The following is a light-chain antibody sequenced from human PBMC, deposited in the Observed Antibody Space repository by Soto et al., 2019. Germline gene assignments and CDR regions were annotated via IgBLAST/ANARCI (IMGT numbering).Light chain of an antibody. Sequence: QSALTQPASVSGSPGQSITISCTGTSSDVGGYKLVSWYQQYSGKAPKLIIYEDTKRPSGVSNRFSGSKSGNTASLTISWLQAEDEADYHCGSYADTFWLFGGGTKLTVL. J-gene: IGLJ3*02. V-gene: IGLV2-23*01. CDR1: SSDVGGYKL. CDR2: EDT. CDR3: GSYADTFWL.